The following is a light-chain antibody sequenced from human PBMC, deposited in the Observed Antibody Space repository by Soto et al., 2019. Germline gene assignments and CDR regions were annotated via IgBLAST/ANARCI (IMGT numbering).Light chain of an antibody. CDR2: SAS. V-gene: IGKV3-20*01. Sequence: EIVLTQSPGTLSLSPGERATLSCRASQSVGSNYLAWYQQKPGQAPRLLIYSASRRATGIPDRFSGRQSETGFTISISELEPEDFAVYYCQQYGNSPWTFGQGTQV. CDR1: QSVGSNY. J-gene: IGKJ1*01. CDR3: QQYGNSPWT.